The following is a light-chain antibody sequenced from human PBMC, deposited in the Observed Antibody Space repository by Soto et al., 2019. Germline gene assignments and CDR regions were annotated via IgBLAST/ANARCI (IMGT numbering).Light chain of an antibody. Sequence: QSVLTQPASVSGSPGQSITISCTGTSSDVGGYNFVSWYQQYPGKAPKLMIYDVTNRPSGVSNRFSGSKSGNTAFLTISGLQAEDEADYYCSSYARSNTLLFGGGTKVTVL. V-gene: IGLV2-14*03. J-gene: IGLJ2*01. CDR3: SSYARSNTLL. CDR2: DVT. CDR1: SSDVGGYNF.